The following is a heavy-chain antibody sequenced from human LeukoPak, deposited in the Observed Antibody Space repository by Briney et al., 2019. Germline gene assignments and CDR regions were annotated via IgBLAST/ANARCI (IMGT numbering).Heavy chain of an antibody. CDR3: ANGRFRFLERSDDAFDI. CDR2: ISGRGDST. D-gene: IGHD3-3*01. J-gene: IGHJ3*02. V-gene: IGHV3-23*01. Sequence: GGSLRLSCAASGFTFSSYAMSWVRQAPGKGLEWVSGISGRGDSTYYADSVKGRFTISRDNSKNTLYLQMNSLRAEDTAVYYCANGRFRFLERSDDAFDIWGQGTMVTVSS. CDR1: GFTFSSYA.